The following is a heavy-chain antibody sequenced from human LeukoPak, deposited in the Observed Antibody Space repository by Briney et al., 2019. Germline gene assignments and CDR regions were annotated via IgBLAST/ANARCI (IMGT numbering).Heavy chain of an antibody. J-gene: IGHJ2*01. CDR3: ARVRASADYAWYFDL. V-gene: IGHV3-33*01. D-gene: IGHD4-17*01. Sequence: ERSLRLSCAASGFTFRSYGMVWVRQAPGKGLEWVALIWYDGSNKNYADSVKGRFTISKDNSKNTLSLQMNSLRAEDTAVYYCARVRASADYAWYFDLWGRGTLATASS. CDR1: GFTFRSYG. CDR2: IWYDGSNK.